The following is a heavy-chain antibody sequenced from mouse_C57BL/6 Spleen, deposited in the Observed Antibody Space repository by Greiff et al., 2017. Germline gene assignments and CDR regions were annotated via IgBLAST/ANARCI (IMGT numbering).Heavy chain of an antibody. Sequence: QVQLQPSGAELARPGASVKLSCKASGYTFTSYGISWVKQRTGQGLEWIGEIYPRSGNTYYNEKFKGKATLTADKSSSTAYMELRSLTSEDSAVYFCARSDYDSGYFDVWGTGTTVTVSS. D-gene: IGHD2-4*01. V-gene: IGHV1-81*01. CDR3: ARSDYDSGYFDV. J-gene: IGHJ1*03. CDR1: GYTFTSYG. CDR2: IYPRSGNT.